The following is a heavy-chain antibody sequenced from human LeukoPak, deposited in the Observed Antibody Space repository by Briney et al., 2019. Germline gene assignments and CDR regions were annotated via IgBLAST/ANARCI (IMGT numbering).Heavy chain of an antibody. CDR1: GGSISSYY. V-gene: IGHV4-59*12. Sequence: PSETLSLTCTASGGSISSYYWNWIRQPPGKGLEWIGYISYSGSTNYNPSLKSRVTISVDTSKNQFSLKLSSVTAADTAVYYCASGFVRDFWSGNWFDPWGQGTLVTVSS. CDR3: ASGFVRDFWSGNWFDP. J-gene: IGHJ5*02. D-gene: IGHD3-3*01. CDR2: ISYSGST.